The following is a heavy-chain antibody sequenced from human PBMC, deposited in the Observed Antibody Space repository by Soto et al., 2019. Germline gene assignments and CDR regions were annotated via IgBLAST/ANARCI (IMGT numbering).Heavy chain of an antibody. J-gene: IGHJ4*02. CDR1: GGSVSSGPYY. Sequence: SETLSLTCTVSGGSVSSGPYYWNWIRQPPGKGLEWIGYIYYSGITNYNPSLRSRVTVSLDTSKNRFSLNLRSVTAADTAVYYCARSYDGNSKGPDYWGQGTLVTVSS. CDR2: IYYSGIT. D-gene: IGHD5-12*01. CDR3: ARSYDGNSKGPDY. V-gene: IGHV4-61*01.